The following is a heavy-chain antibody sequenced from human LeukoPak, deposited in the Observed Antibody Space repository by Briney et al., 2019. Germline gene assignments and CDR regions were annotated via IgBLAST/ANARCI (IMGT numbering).Heavy chain of an antibody. Sequence: SVKVSCKASGGTFSSYAISWVRRAAGQGLEWMGGIIPIFGTANYAQKFQGRVTITADESTSTAYMELSSLRSEDTAVYYCARPTRYCSSTSCPILRYWGQGTLVTVSS. CDR1: GGTFSSYA. CDR3: ARPTRYCSSTSCPILRY. CDR2: IIPIFGTA. J-gene: IGHJ4*02. D-gene: IGHD2-2*01. V-gene: IGHV1-69*13.